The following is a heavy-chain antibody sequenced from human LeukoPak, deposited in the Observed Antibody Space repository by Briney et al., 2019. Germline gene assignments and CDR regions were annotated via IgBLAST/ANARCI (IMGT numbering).Heavy chain of an antibody. CDR2: ISYDGSNK. J-gene: IGHJ4*02. CDR1: GFTFSSYA. V-gene: IGHV3-30*04. D-gene: IGHD3-16*02. Sequence: GRSLRLSCAASGFTFSSYAMHWVRQAPGKGLEWVAVISYDGSNKYYAASVKGRFTISRDNSKNTLYLQMNSLRAEDTAVYYCASLGGYDYVWGSYRYTGTGDYWGQGTLVTVSS. CDR3: ASLGGYDYVWGSYRYTGTGDY.